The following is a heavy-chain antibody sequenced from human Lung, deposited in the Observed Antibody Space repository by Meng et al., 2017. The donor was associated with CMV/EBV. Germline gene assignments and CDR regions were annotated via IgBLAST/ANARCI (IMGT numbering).Heavy chain of an antibody. J-gene: IGHJ4*02. V-gene: IGHV1-2*02. CDR3: ARDVGTGAAGY. Sequence: ASXXVSCKASGYTFTDYYIHWVRQAPGQGLEWMGWINPNSGGTNYAQKFQGRVTMTTDTSIRTIYMELNRLTSDDTAKFYCARDVGTGAAGYWGQETLVTVSS. CDR1: GYTFTDYY. D-gene: IGHD1-1*01. CDR2: INPNSGGT.